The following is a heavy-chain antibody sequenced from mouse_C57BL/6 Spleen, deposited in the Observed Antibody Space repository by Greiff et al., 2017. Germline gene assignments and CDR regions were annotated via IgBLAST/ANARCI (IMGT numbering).Heavy chain of an antibody. CDR2: IHPSDSDT. J-gene: IGHJ1*03. CDR1: GFNIKDYY. D-gene: IGHD2-1*01. CDR3: AMGGNCWYFDV. V-gene: IGHV1-74*01. Sequence: QVQLQQSGAELVKPGASVKLSCTASGFNIKDYYMHWVKQRTEQGLEWIGRIHPSDSDTNYNQKFKGKATLTVDKSTRAAYMQRSSLTSEDSAVYYCAMGGNCWYFDVWGTGTTVTVSS.